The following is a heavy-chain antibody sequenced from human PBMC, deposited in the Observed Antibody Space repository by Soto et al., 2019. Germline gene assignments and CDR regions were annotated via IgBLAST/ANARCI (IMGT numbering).Heavy chain of an antibody. J-gene: IGHJ4*02. V-gene: IGHV3-66*01. D-gene: IGHD3-16*01. CDR3: ARGGEALGPFDY. CDR1: GFTFSSYA. CDR2: IYSGGST. Sequence: GGSLRLSCAASGFTFSSYAMSWVRQAPGKGLEWVSVIYSGGSTYYADSVKGRFTISRDNSKNTLYLQMNSLRAEDTAVYYCARGGEALGPFDYWGQGTLVTVSS.